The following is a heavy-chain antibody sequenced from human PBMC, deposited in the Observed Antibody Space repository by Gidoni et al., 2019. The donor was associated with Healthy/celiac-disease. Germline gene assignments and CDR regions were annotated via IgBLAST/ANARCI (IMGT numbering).Heavy chain of an antibody. CDR3: ARDRGGNKPGGFDY. J-gene: IGHJ4*02. CDR2: ISYDGSNK. V-gene: IGHV3-30-3*01. D-gene: IGHD1-26*01. Sequence: QVQLVESGGGVVQPGRSLRLSCAASGFTFSSYAMHWVRQAPGKGLEWVAVISYDGSNKYYADSVKGRFTISRDNSKNTLYLQMNSLRAEDTAVYYCARDRGGNKPGGFDYWGQGTLVTVSS. CDR1: GFTFSSYA.